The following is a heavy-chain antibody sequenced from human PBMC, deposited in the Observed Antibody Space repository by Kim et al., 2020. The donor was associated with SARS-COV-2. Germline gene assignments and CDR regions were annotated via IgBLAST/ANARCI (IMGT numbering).Heavy chain of an antibody. D-gene: IGHD5-12*01. Sequence: SETLSLTCAVSGGSISSGGYSWSWIRQPPGKGLEWIGYIYYSGSTYYNPSLKSRVTISVDRSKNQFSLKLSSVTAADTAVYYCARGYSGYDSNWSDPLG. CDR3: ARGYSGYDSNWSDP. V-gene: IGHV4-30-2*01. CDR2: IYYSGST. CDR1: GGSISSGGYS. J-gene: IGHJ5*02.